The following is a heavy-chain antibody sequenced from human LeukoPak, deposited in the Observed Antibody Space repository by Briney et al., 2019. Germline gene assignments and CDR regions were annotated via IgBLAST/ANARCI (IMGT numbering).Heavy chain of an antibody. V-gene: IGHV3-13*01. J-gene: IGHJ4*02. CDR1: GFTFSNYD. D-gene: IGHD6-19*01. CDR3: ARSVPGGSGWMGSIDY. Sequence: PGGSLRLSCAASGFTFSNYDMHWVRQVIGKGLEWVSAIGASGDRYYPDSVRGRFTISRENAKSSLFLQIDSVRVGDTAVYYCARSVPGGSGWMGSIDYWGQGTLVTVSS. CDR2: IGASGDR.